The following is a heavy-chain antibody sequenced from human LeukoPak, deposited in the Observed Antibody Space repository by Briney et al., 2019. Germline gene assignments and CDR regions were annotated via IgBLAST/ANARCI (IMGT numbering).Heavy chain of an antibody. CDR1: GFTFSSYA. D-gene: IGHD3-10*01. J-gene: IGHJ5*02. V-gene: IGHV3-7*03. CDR2: IKQDGSEK. Sequence: GGSLRLSCAASGFTFSSYAMSWVRQAPGKGLQWVAKIKQDGSEKYYVDSVKGRFTISRDNAENSPYLQMNSLRVEDTAVYYCARGTLRGSPDPNWFDPWGQGTLVTVSS. CDR3: ARGTLRGSPDPNWFDP.